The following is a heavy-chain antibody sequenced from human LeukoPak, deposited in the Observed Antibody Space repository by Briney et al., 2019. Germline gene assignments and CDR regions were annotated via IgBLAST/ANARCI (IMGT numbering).Heavy chain of an antibody. D-gene: IGHD3-10*01. V-gene: IGHV4-39*01. J-gene: IGHJ4*02. CDR2: IYYSGYT. Sequence: PGGSLRLSCAASGFSFSTYGMSWVRQPSGKGLEWIGSIYYSGYTYYNPSLKSRVTISVDTSKNQFSLKLSSVTAADTAVYYCAKHYMGSSYNRAVDYWGQGTLVPVSS. CDR1: GFSFSTYG. CDR3: AKHYMGSSYNRAVDY.